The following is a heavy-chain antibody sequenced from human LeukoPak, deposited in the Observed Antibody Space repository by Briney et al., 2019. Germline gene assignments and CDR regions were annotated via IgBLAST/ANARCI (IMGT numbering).Heavy chain of an antibody. CDR3: ARGNTVVQREDILDY. CDR2: ISTTSLHI. CDR1: GFTFSSYS. D-gene: IGHD4-23*01. Sequence: KPGGSLRLSCAASGFTFSSYSTNWVRQAPGKGLEWVSSISTTSLHIYYADSLEGRFTVSRDNAKNSLYLQMNSLRAEDTAVYYCARGNTVVQREDILDYWGQGTLVTVSS. J-gene: IGHJ4*02. V-gene: IGHV3-21*01.